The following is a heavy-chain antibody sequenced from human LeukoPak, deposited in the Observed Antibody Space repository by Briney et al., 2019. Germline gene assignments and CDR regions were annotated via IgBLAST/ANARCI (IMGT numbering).Heavy chain of an antibody. CDR3: AREEDILTGYYLV. J-gene: IGHJ4*02. CDR1: GFTFSSYW. V-gene: IGHV3-74*01. Sequence: GGSLRLSCAASGFTFSSYWMHWVRHAPGKGLVWVSRINSDGSSTSYADSVKGRFTISRDNAKNTLYLQMSSLRAEDTAVYYCAREEDILTGYYLVWGQGTLVTVSS. CDR2: INSDGSST. D-gene: IGHD3-9*01.